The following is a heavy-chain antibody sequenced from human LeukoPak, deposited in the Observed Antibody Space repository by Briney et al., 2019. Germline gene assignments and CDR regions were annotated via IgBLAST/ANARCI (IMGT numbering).Heavy chain of an antibody. V-gene: IGHV4-59*08. CDR3: ARVYWNYIDY. D-gene: IGHD2-8*02. Sequence: PSETLSLTCTVSGGSISNYYWSWIRQPPGKGLEWIGYIYYSGSTYYNPSLKSRVTISVDTSKNQFSLKLSSVTAADTAVYYCARVYWNYIDYWGQGTLVTVSS. J-gene: IGHJ4*02. CDR2: IYYSGST. CDR1: GGSISNYY.